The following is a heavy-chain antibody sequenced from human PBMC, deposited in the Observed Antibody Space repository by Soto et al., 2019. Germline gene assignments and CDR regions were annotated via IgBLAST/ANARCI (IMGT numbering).Heavy chain of an antibody. CDR3: ARDRLRYNWNDFPYYDYGMDV. CDR1: GFTFSSYA. Sequence: PGGSLRLSCAASGFTFSSYAMHWVRQAPGKGLEWVAVISYDGSNKYYADSVKGRFTISRDNSKNTLYLQMNSLRAEDTAVYYCARDRLRYNWNDFPYYDYGMDVWGQGTTVTVSS. CDR2: ISYDGSNK. J-gene: IGHJ6*02. V-gene: IGHV3-30-3*01. D-gene: IGHD1-1*01.